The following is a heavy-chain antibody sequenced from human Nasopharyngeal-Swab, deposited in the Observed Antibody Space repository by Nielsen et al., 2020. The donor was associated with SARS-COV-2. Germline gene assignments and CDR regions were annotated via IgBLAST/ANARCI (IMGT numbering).Heavy chain of an antibody. CDR2: IIPIFGTA. Sequence: SVKVSCKASGGTFSSYAISWVRQAPGQGLEWMGGIIPIFGTANYAQKFQGRVTITADKSTSTAYMELSSLRSEDTAVYYCAREKGRRGGEGGTLKGFTGWFDPWGQGTLVTVSS. CDR1: GGTFSSYA. V-gene: IGHV1-69*06. CDR3: AREKGRRGGEGGTLKGFTGWFDP. J-gene: IGHJ5*02. D-gene: IGHD3-16*01.